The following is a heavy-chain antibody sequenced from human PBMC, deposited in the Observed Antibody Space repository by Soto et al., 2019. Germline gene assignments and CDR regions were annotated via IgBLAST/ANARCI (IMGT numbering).Heavy chain of an antibody. J-gene: IGHJ4*02. V-gene: IGHV3-9*01. CDR2: ISWNSGSI. D-gene: IGHD1-1*01. Sequence: EVQLVESGGGLVQPGRSLRLSCAASGFTFDDYAMHWVRQAPGKGLEWVSGISWNSGSIGYADSVKGRFTISRDNAKNSLYLQMNSLRAEDTALYYCASNWDLAYWGQGTLVTVSS. CDR3: ASNWDLAY. CDR1: GFTFDDYA.